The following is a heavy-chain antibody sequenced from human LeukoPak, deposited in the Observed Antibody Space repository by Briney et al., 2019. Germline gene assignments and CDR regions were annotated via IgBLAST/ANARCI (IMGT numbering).Heavy chain of an antibody. V-gene: IGHV3-73*01. CDR3: ARDGIAVAGLHYYYYYMDV. D-gene: IGHD6-19*01. Sequence: GGSLRLSCAASGFTFSDSAIHWVRQASGKGLEWVGRIRSKANSYATAYAASVKGRFTISRDDSKNTAYLQMNSLRAEDTAVYYCARDGIAVAGLHYYYYYMDVWGKGTTVTVSS. CDR2: IRSKANSYAT. J-gene: IGHJ6*03. CDR1: GFTFSDSA.